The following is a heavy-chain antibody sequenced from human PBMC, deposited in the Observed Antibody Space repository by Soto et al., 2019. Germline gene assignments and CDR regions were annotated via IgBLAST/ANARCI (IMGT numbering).Heavy chain of an antibody. CDR3: ARSSESSGYSHFDY. J-gene: IGHJ4*02. CDR2: ISSSSSYI. D-gene: IGHD3-22*01. CDR1: GVTLSSYN. Sequence: PXGSLRLSCSASGVTLSSYNLNWVRQAPGKGLDWVSSISSSSSYIYYADSVKGRFTISRDNAKNSLYLQMNSLRAEDTAVYYCARSSESSGYSHFDYWGQGTLVTVSS. V-gene: IGHV3-21*01.